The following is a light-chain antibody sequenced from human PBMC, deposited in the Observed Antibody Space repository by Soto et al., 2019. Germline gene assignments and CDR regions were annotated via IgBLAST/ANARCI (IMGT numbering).Light chain of an antibody. Sequence: IVMKNSPATVSVNKRERATLSCRASQSVRSNLAWYQQKPGQAPRLLIHGASSRATGIPDRFSGSGSETEFTLTISSLQSEDVAVYYCQQYKDWPPWTFGQGTKVDI. CDR3: QQYKDWPPWT. J-gene: IGKJ1*01. V-gene: IGKV3-15*01. CDR2: GAS. CDR1: QSVRSN.